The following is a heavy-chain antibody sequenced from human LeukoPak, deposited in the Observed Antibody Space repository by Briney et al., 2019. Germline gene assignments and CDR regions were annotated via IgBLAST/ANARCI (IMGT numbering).Heavy chain of an antibody. CDR2: IYYSWTT. CDR1: GDSASPYF. D-gene: IGHD2-21*02. J-gene: IGHJ4*02. V-gene: IGHV4-59*08. Sequence: SSETLSLTCSVSGDSASPYFWSWIRQPPGKGLEWIGYIYYSWTTNYNPSLNSRVTISIDTSQDQFSLKVNSVTAADTAVYYCARLTAGLYFDSWGQGKLVTVSS. CDR3: ARLTAGLYFDS.